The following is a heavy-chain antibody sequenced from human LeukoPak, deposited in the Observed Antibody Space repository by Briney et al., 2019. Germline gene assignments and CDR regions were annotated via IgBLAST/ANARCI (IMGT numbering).Heavy chain of an antibody. J-gene: IGHJ4*02. CDR1: GFTFSRFW. D-gene: IGHD2-8*01. V-gene: IGHV3-7*01. CDR3: ARVSCTTGVCYGFDY. Sequence: PGGSLRLSCAASGFTFSRFWISWVRQAPGKGLEWVANIKQDGSEKYYVDSVKGRFTISRDNAKNSLYLQMNSLRGEDTAVFYCARVSCTTGVCYGFDYWGQGTLVTVSS. CDR2: IKQDGSEK.